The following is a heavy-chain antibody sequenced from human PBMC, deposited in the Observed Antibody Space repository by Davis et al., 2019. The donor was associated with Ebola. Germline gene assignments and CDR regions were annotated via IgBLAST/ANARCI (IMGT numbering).Heavy chain of an antibody. CDR1: GFTFSSYW. CDR2: INSDGSST. D-gene: IGHD2-15*01. CDR3: ARGYCSGGSCYSRAYYYYGMDV. Sequence: HTGGSLRLSCAASGFTFSSYWMHWVRQAPGKGLVWVSRINSDGSSTSYADSVKGRFTISRDNAKNTLYLQMNSLRAEDTAVYYCARGYCSGGSCYSRAYYYYGMDVWGQGTTVTVSS. V-gene: IGHV3-74*01. J-gene: IGHJ6*02.